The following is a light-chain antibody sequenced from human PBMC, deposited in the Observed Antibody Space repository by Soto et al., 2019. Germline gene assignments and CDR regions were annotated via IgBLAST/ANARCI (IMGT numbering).Light chain of an antibody. CDR1: QSAVNF. CDR2: ESS. Sequence: EIVMTQSPGTLSVSPGETASLACRASQSAVNFLSWYQQKPGDAPSLLICESSTTATGLPARFSGSGSGTEFTLTINSLQSEDSAVYCCQQRNQWPITFGQGTRLEI. J-gene: IGKJ5*01. V-gene: IGKV3D-15*01. CDR3: QQRNQWPIT.